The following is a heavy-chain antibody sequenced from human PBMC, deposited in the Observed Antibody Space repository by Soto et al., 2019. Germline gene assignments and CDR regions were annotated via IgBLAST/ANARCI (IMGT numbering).Heavy chain of an antibody. J-gene: IGHJ5*02. CDR2: INQDGSEK. V-gene: IGHV3-7*01. CDR1: GFTFSSYW. Sequence: EVQLVESGGGLVQPGGSLKLSCTGSGFTFSSYWMSWVRQAPGKGLEWVANINQDGSEKYSVDSVRGRFTISRDNAKNSLVLQMNSLRVEDTAVYYCARPPIVVEPATINWFDPWGQGTLVTVCS. CDR3: ARPPIVVEPATINWFDP. D-gene: IGHD2-2*02.